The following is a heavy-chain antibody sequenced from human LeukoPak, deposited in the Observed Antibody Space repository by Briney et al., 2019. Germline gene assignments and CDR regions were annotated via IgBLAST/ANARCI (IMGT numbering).Heavy chain of an antibody. Sequence: SETLSLTCAVYGGSFSGYYWSWIRQPPGKGLEWIGEINHSGSTNYNPSLKSRVTISVDTSKNQFSLRVSSVTSADTAVYYCARGNSGYDYVFDIWGQGTMVTVSS. CDR2: INHSGST. V-gene: IGHV4-34*01. D-gene: IGHD5-12*01. CDR1: GGSFSGYY. CDR3: ARGNSGYDYVFDI. J-gene: IGHJ3*02.